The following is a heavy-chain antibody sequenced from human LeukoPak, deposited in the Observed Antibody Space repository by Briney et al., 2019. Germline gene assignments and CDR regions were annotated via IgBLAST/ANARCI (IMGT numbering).Heavy chain of an antibody. Sequence: GGSLRLSCAASGFTVSSNYMSWVRQAPGKGLEWVSVIYSGGSTYYADSVKGRFTISRDNSKNTLYLQMNSLRAEDTAVYYCVGVAATWNWFDPWGQGTLVTVSS. D-gene: IGHD2-15*01. V-gene: IGHV3-53*01. CDR1: GFTVSSNY. J-gene: IGHJ5*02. CDR2: IYSGGST. CDR3: VGVAATWNWFDP.